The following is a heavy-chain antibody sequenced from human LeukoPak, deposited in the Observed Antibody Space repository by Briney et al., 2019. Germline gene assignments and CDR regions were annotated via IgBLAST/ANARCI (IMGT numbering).Heavy chain of an antibody. CDR3: ATKRSGRYGVDAFDI. CDR2: ISGSGGST. J-gene: IGHJ3*02. CDR1: GFTFSSYA. Sequence: GGTLRLSCAASGFTFSSYAMGWVRQAPGKGLEWVSAISGSGGSTYYADSVKGRFTISRDNSKNTVYLQMNSLRAEDTAVYYCATKRSGRYGVDAFDIWGQGTMVTVSS. D-gene: IGHD6-19*01. V-gene: IGHV3-23*01.